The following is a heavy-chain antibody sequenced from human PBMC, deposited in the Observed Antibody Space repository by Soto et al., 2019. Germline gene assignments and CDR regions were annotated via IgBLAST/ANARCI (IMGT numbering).Heavy chain of an antibody. V-gene: IGHV3-72*01. CDR3: ASGYCSGGSCFSSPGNY. CDR1: GFTFSDHY. Sequence: GGSLRLSCAASGFTFSDHYMDWVRQAPGKGLEWVGRVRNKANGYTTFYAASVRGRFTVSRDDSKNSVYLEMSSLKSDDTAVYYCASGYCSGGSCFSSPGNYWGQGTLVTVSS. J-gene: IGHJ4*02. CDR2: VRNKANGYTT. D-gene: IGHD2-15*01.